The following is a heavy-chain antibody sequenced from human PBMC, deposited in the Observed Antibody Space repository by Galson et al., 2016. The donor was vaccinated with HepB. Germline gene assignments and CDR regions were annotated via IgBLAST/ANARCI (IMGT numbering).Heavy chain of an antibody. CDR3: ARGREPTQYGMDV. D-gene: IGHD1-26*01. Sequence: SVKVSCKASGGTFISYSISWVRQAPGQGLDWMGGIIPMFGTANYAQKFQGRVTITADESTSTAYMELSSLRSEDTAVYYCARGREPTQYGMDVWGQGTTVTVSS. CDR2: IIPMFGTA. V-gene: IGHV1-69*13. J-gene: IGHJ6*02. CDR1: GGTFISYS.